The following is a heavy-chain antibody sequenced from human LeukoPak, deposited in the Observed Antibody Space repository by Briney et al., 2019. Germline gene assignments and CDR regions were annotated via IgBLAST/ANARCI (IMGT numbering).Heavy chain of an antibody. CDR1: GFTFSNYA. Sequence: GGSLRLSCAASGFTFSNYAMNWVRQAPGKGLEWVSSISSSSSYIYYADSVKGRFTISRDNAKNSLYLQMNSLRAEDTAVYYCHQYDPVYYYYGMDVWGQGTTVTVSS. D-gene: IGHD1-1*01. CDR3: HQYDPVYYYYGMDV. J-gene: IGHJ6*02. V-gene: IGHV3-21*01. CDR2: ISSSSSYI.